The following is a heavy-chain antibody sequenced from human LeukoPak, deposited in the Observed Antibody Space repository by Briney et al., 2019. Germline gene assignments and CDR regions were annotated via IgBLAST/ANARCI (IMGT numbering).Heavy chain of an antibody. D-gene: IGHD3-3*01. CDR1: GFTFSSYG. CDR2: IWYDGSNK. Sequence: PGGSLRLSCAASGFTFSSYGMHWVRQAPGKGLEWVAVIWYDGSNKYYADSVKGRFTISRDNSKNTLYLQMNSLRAEDTAVYYCAKADPHYDFWSGYYPYWYFDLWGCGTLVTVSS. CDR3: AKADPHYDFWSGYYPYWYFDL. J-gene: IGHJ2*01. V-gene: IGHV3-30*02.